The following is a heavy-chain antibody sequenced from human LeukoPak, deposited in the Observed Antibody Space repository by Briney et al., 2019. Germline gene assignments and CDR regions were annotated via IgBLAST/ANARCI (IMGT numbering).Heavy chain of an antibody. CDR3: ARVLYYYGSGSYYYFDY. CDR2: ISSSSSYT. V-gene: IGHV3-11*05. CDR1: GFTFSDYY. J-gene: IGHJ4*02. D-gene: IGHD3-10*01. Sequence: GRSLRLSCAASGFTFSDYYMSWIRQAPGKGLEWVSYISSSSSYTNYADSVKGRFTISRDNAKNSLYLQMNSLRAEDTAVYYCARVLYYYGSGSYYYFDYWGQGTLVTVSS.